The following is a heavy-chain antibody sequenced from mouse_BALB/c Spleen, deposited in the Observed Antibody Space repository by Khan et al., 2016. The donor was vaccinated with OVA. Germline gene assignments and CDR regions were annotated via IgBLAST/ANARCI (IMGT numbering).Heavy chain of an antibody. CDR3: ARGGFAY. J-gene: IGHJ3*01. CDR2: ISSVAYSI. V-gene: IGHV5-15*02. CDR1: GFTFIDYG. Sequence: EVELVESGGGLVQPGGSRKLSCAASGFTFIDYGMAWVRQTPGKGPEWIAFISSVAYSIYYADTVTGRFTISRENAKNTQYLEMSSLRSDDTAMYYCARGGFAYWGQGTLVTVSA.